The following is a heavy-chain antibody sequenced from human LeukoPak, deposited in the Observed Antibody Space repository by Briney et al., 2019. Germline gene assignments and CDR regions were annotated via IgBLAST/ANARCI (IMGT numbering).Heavy chain of an antibody. Sequence: SETLSLTCTVSGDSISTSSYYWGWIRQPPGKGLEWLGSIYYSGSTYYNPSLKSRVTISVDTSKNQFSLNLYSVTAADTAVFYCARSYYYDYRQIDYWGKGTVDSVSS. V-gene: IGHV4-39*01. CDR3: ARSYYYDYRQIDY. CDR2: IYYSGST. J-gene: IGHJ4*02. D-gene: IGHD3-22*01. CDR1: GDSISTSSYY.